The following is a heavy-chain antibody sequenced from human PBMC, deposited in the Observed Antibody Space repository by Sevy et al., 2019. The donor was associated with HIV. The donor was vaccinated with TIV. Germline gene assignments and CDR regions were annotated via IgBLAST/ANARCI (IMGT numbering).Heavy chain of an antibody. CDR2: ISWNSRNI. J-gene: IGHJ6*02. CDR3: AKDINRGCDGVNCYSYYYYFYGLDV. D-gene: IGHD2-21*01. CDR1: GFVFNDHA. Sequence: GGSLRLSCAASGFVFNDHAMHWVRVVPGKGLEWVSGISWNSRNIGYGDSVKGRFTISSENPRHSVYLEMHSLRPEDTALYYCAKDINRGCDGVNCYSYYYYFYGLDVWGQGTTVTVSS. V-gene: IGHV3-9*01.